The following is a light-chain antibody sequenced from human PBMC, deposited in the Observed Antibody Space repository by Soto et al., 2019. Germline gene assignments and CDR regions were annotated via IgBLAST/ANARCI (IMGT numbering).Light chain of an antibody. V-gene: IGKV1-39*01. J-gene: IGKJ1*01. CDR2: AAS. CDR1: QDISSY. CDR3: QQSYSAPWT. Sequence: DIQMTQSPSSLSASIGDRVTIACRASQDISSYLHWYQQKPGQAPKLLIYAASSLQSGVPSRFSGSGSGTDFTLTISSLQPEDFATYHCQQSYSAPWTFGQGTRVEIK.